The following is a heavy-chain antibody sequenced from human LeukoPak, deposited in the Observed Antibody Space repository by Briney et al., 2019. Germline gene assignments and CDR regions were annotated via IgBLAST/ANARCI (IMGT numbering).Heavy chain of an antibody. J-gene: IGHJ6*03. CDR3: ARNLGIRGYSYGYGYYYYYMDV. Sequence: PSETLSLTCTVSGGSISSGSYYWSWIRQPAGKGLEWIGRIYTSGSTNYNPSLKSRVTISVDTSKNQFSLKLSSVTAADTAVYYCARNLGIRGYSYGYGYYYYYMDVWGKGTTVTVSS. CDR2: IYTSGST. V-gene: IGHV4-61*02. CDR1: GGSISSGSYY. D-gene: IGHD5-18*01.